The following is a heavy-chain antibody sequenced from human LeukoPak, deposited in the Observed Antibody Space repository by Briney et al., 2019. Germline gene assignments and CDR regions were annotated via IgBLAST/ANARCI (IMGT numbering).Heavy chain of an antibody. CDR1: GGSISSYY. CDR3: ALWFGGQQGPRFDP. CDR2: IYYSGSA. Sequence: SETLSLTCTVSGGSISSYYWSWIRQPPGKGLEWIGYIYYSGSANYNPSLKSRVTISVDTSKNQFSLKLSSVTAADTAVYYCALWFGGQQGPRFDPWGQGTLVTVSS. V-gene: IGHV4-59*01. J-gene: IGHJ5*02. D-gene: IGHD3-10*01.